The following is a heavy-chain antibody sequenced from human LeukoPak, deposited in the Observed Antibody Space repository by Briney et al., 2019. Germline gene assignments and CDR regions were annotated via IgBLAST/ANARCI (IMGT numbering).Heavy chain of an antibody. D-gene: IGHD6-19*01. CDR2: MNPNSGNT. CDR1: GYTFTSYD. J-gene: IGHJ6*03. Sequence: ASVKVSCKASGYTFTSYDINWVRQATGQGLEWMGWMNPNSGNTGYAQKFQGRVTITRNTSISTAYMELSSLRSEDTAVYYCARARRQWLVRMVPYYYMDVWGKGTTVTVSS. CDR3: ARARRQWLVRMVPYYYMDV. V-gene: IGHV1-8*03.